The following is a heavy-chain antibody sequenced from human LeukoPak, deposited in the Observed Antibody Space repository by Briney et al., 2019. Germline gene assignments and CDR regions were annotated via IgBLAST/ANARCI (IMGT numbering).Heavy chain of an antibody. J-gene: IGHJ3*01. Sequence: SQTLSLTCDISGYTVSSNSAAWNWIRQSPSRGLEWLGRTYYRSKWYYDYIVSMKSRITISPDTSKNQVSLQLNSVTADDTAVYYCARGFALDSWGQGTMVTVSS. CDR1: GYTVSSNSAA. CDR2: TYYRSKWYY. CDR3: ARGFALDS. V-gene: IGHV6-1*01.